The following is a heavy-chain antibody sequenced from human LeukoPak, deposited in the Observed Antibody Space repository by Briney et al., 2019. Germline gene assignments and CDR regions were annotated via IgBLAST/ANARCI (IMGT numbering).Heavy chain of an antibody. CDR1: GFTFSVYG. V-gene: IGHV3-48*04. CDR2: ISSGGTTI. D-gene: IGHD2-2*01. Sequence: KPGGSLRLSCAVSGFTFSVYGMNWVRQAPGKGLEWLSHISSGGTTIYYADSVKGRFTVSRDNVENSLFLQMNSLRVDDTAVYYCVRDFEVPAAAPDYYYFYYMDVWGTGTTVTASS. CDR3: VRDFEVPAAAPDYYYFYYMDV. J-gene: IGHJ6*03.